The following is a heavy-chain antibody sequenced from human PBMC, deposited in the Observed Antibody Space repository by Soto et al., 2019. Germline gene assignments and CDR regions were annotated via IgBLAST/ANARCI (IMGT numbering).Heavy chain of an antibody. CDR3: ARGRGVLLWFGELSYYFDY. CDR1: GGSFSGYY. J-gene: IGHJ4*02. Sequence: SETLSLTCAVYGGSFSGYYWSWIRQPPGKGLEWIGEINHSGSTNYNPSLKSRVTISVDTSKNQFSLKLSSVTAADTAVFYFARGRGVLLWFGELSYYFDYWGQGTLVTVSS. V-gene: IGHV4-34*01. D-gene: IGHD3-10*01. CDR2: INHSGST.